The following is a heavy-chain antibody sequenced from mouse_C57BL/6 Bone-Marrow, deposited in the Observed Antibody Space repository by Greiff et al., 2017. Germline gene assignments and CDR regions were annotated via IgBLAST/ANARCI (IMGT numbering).Heavy chain of an antibody. CDR1: GFTFSSYG. V-gene: IGHV5-6*02. J-gene: IGHJ2*01. CDR2: ISSGGSYT. D-gene: IGHD2-3*01. CDR3: ARQDGSFLYYFDY. Sequence: EVKLVESGGDLVKPGGSLKLSCAASGFTFSSYGMSWVRQTPDKRLEWVATISSGGSYTYYPDSVKGRFTISRDNAKNTLYLQMSSLKSEDTAMYYCARQDGSFLYYFDYWGQGTTLTVSS.